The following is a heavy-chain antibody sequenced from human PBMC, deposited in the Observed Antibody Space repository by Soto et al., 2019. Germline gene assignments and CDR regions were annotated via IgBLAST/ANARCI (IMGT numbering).Heavy chain of an antibody. CDR3: ARPYSTVTNYYYGMDV. V-gene: IGHV3-33*01. J-gene: IGHJ6*02. D-gene: IGHD4-17*01. CDR1: GFTFSSYG. CDR2: IWFDGSNK. Sequence: SGGGVVQPGRSLRLSCAASGFTFSSYGMHWVRQAPGKGLEWVAVIWFDGSNKYFADSVKGRFTISRDNSKNTLYLQMNSLRADDTAVYYCARPYSTVTNYYYGMDVWGQGTTVTVSS.